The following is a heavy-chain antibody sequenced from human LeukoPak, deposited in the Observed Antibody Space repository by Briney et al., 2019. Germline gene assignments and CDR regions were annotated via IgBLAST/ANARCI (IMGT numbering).Heavy chain of an antibody. CDR1: GGSISSSDYY. V-gene: IGHV4-39*01. CDR2: IYYSGST. Sequence: ASETLSLTCVVSGGSISSSDYYWAWIRQPPGKGLEWIGSIYYSGSTLYNSSLKSRVTISVDASTNQFSLKLNSVTAADTAVYYCARQGLRYWYFDLWGRGTLVTVSS. CDR3: ARQGLRYWYFDL. J-gene: IGHJ2*01.